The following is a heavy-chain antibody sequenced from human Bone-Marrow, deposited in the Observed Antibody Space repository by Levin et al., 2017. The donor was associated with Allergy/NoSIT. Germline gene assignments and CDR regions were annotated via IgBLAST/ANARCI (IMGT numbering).Heavy chain of an antibody. CDR1: GFTFSDYY. J-gene: IGHJ4*02. CDR2: ISSSDDTI. D-gene: IGHD3-22*01. Sequence: AGGSLRLSCATSGFTFSDYYMSWIRQAPGKGLEWVSYISSSDDTIYYADSVKGRFTISRDNSKSSLFLQMNSLRAEDTAVYYCARDYDFSGYYYYFDYWGQGTLVTVSS. V-gene: IGHV3-11*01. CDR3: ARDYDFSGYYYYFDY.